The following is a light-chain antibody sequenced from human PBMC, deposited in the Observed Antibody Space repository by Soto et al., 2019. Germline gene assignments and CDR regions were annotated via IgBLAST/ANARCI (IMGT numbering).Light chain of an antibody. V-gene: IGLV2-14*01. CDR3: ISYSSSSTPVI. CDR1: SSDIGGYNY. CDR2: DVS. Sequence: QSVLTQPASVSGSPGQSITISCTGTSSDIGGYNYVSWYQQHPGKAPKLMIYDVSNRPSGVSNRFSGSKSGNTASLTISGLQAEDEAYYYCISYSSSSTPVIFGGGTKLTVL. J-gene: IGLJ2*01.